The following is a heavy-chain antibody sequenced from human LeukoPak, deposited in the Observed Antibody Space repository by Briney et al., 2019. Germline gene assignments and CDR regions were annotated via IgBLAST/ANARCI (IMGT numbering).Heavy chain of an antibody. D-gene: IGHD6-19*01. Sequence: SETLSLTCTVSGGSISNYYWSWIRQSPGTGLEWIGFIHYDGSTTYNPSLSSRVTISIDTSKTQFSLKLTSVTAADTAMYYCARDAQLPHDIWGQGTMVTVSS. V-gene: IGHV4-59*01. CDR3: ARDAQLPHDI. J-gene: IGHJ3*02. CDR2: IHYDGST. CDR1: GGSISNYY.